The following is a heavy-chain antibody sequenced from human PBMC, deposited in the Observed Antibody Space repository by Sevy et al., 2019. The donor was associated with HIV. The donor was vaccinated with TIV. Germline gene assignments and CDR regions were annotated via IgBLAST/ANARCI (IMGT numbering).Heavy chain of an antibody. CDR3: ARGAPDIVVVPAAKSMDV. V-gene: IGHV3-11*01. D-gene: IGHD2-2*01. Sequence: GGSLRLSCAASGFTFSDYYMSWIRQAPGKGLEWISYISGSDSTIYYADSVKGRFTISRDNARNSLYLQMNSLRAEDTAVYYCARGAPDIVVVPAAKSMDVWGQGTTVTVSS. J-gene: IGHJ6*02. CDR1: GFTFSDYY. CDR2: ISGSDSTI.